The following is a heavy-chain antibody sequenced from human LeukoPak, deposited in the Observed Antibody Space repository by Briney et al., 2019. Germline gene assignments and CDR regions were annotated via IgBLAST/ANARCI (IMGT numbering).Heavy chain of an antibody. CDR1: GFTFSSYG. V-gene: IGHV3-30*02. Sequence: GGSLRLSCAASGFTFSSYGMHWVRQAPGKGLEWVAFIRYDGSNKYYADSVKGRFTISRDNAKNSLYLQMNSLRAEDTAVYYCAKDFWRSDSSGYYYVENFVFDYWGQGTLVTVSS. D-gene: IGHD3-22*01. CDR3: AKDFWRSDSSGYYYVENFVFDY. J-gene: IGHJ4*02. CDR2: IRYDGSNK.